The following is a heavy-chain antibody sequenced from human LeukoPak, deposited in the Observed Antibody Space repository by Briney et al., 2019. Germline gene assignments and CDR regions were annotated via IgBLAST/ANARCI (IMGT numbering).Heavy chain of an antibody. D-gene: IGHD2-2*01. CDR2: IIPIFGTA. V-gene: IGHV1-69*01. Sequence: SVKVSCKASGGTFSSYAISWVRQAPGQGLEWMGGIIPIFGTANYAQKFQGRVTITADESTSTAYMELSSLRSEDTAVYYCAGIRALGYCSSTSCYAFDIWGQGTLVTVSS. CDR3: AGIRALGYCSSTSCYAFDI. J-gene: IGHJ4*02. CDR1: GGTFSSYA.